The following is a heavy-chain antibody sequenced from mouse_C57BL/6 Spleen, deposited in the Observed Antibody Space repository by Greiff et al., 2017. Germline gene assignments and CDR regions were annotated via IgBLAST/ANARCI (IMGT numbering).Heavy chain of an antibody. CDR1: GFTFSDYG. J-gene: IGHJ1*03. CDR2: ISSGSSTI. CDR3: ARSYGSSRSYWYFDV. D-gene: IGHD1-1*01. V-gene: IGHV5-17*01. Sequence: EVMLVESGGGLVKPGGSLKLSCAASGFTFSDYGMHWVRQAPEKGLEWVAYISSGSSTIYYADTVKGRFTISRDNAKNTLCLQMTSLRSEDTAMYYCARSYGSSRSYWYFDVWGTGTTVTVSS.